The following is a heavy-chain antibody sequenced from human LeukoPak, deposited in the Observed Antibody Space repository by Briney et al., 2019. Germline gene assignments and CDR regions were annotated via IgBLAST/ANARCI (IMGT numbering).Heavy chain of an antibody. Sequence: GGSLRLSCAGSGFTFSSYWMHWVRQAPGKGLVWVSRINSDGSSTSYADSVKGRFTISRDNAKNTLYLQMNSLRAEDTAVYYCAREGSYGDFHPWGQGTLVTVSS. J-gene: IGHJ5*02. CDR2: INSDGSST. CDR1: GFTFSSYW. D-gene: IGHD4-17*01. V-gene: IGHV3-74*01. CDR3: AREGSYGDFHP.